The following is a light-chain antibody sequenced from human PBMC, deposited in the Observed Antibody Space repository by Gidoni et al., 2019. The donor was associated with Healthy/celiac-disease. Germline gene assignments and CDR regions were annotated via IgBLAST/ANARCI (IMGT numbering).Light chain of an antibody. V-gene: IGKV1-5*03. CDR3: QQYNSRT. J-gene: IGKJ1*01. CDR2: KAS. Sequence: RVTITCRASQSINTFLAWYQQKPGKAPKLLIYKASTLESGVPSRFSGSGSRTEFTLTISSLQPDDFATYYCQQYNSRTFXQXTKVEIK. CDR1: QSINTF.